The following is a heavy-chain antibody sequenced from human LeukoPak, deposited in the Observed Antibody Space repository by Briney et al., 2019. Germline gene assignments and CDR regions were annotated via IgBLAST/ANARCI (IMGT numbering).Heavy chain of an antibody. CDR2: INSDGSST. CDR3: ASGGYYYDNSGYDY. J-gene: IGHJ4*02. D-gene: IGHD3-22*01. CDR1: GFTFSSHW. Sequence: GGSLRLSCAASGFTFSSHWMHWVRQAPGKGLVWVSRINSDGSSTIYADSVKGRFTISRDNAKNTLYLQMNSLRAEDTAVYYCASGGYYYDNSGYDYWGQGTLATVSS. V-gene: IGHV3-74*01.